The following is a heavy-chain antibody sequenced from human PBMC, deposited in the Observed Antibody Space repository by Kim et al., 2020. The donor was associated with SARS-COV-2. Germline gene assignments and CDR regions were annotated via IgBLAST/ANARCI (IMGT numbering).Heavy chain of an antibody. CDR2: LNGDGSDT. J-gene: IGHJ6*02. CDR1: GFTFSSYW. CDR3: ARGTFASGVDL. Sequence: GGSPRLSCAASGFTFSSYWVNWVRQAPGKGLLWVSRLNGDGSDTNYVDSVKGRFTISRDNAKNTLYLEMKSLRVDDTAVYYCARGTFASGVDLWGQGTTVTVSS. V-gene: IGHV3-74*01.